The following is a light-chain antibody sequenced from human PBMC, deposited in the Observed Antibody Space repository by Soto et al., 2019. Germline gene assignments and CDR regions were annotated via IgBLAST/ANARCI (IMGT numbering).Light chain of an antibody. CDR3: STSTSSPPYV. Sequence: QSALTQPASVSWSPGQSITISCTGTSSDVGGYNYVYWYQQHPGKAPKLMIYDVSNRPSGVSNRFSGSKSGNTASLTISGLQAEDEADYYCSTSTSSPPYVFGTGTKVTGL. J-gene: IGLJ1*01. CDR2: DVS. V-gene: IGLV2-14*01. CDR1: SSDVGGYNY.